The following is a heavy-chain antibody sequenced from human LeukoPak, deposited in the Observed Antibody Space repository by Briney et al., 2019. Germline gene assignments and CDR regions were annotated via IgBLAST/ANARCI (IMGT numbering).Heavy chain of an antibody. J-gene: IGHJ4*02. CDR1: GFTFSSYG. CDR2: ISYDGSNK. D-gene: IGHD2-21*02. CDR3: AKDRVPYCGGDCPNAH. Sequence: PGGSLRLSCSASGFTFSSYGMHWVRQAPGKGLEWVAVISYDGSNKYYADSVKGRFTISRDNSKNTLYLQMNSLRAEDTAVYYCAKDRVPYCGGDCPNAHWGQGTLVTVSS. V-gene: IGHV3-30*18.